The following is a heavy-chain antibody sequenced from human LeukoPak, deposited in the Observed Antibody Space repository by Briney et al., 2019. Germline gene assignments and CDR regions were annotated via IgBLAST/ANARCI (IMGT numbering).Heavy chain of an antibody. CDR1: GFTFSLNE. J-gene: IGHJ6*03. CDR2: INGPASNI. CDR3: ATTLSGWSPPQTSYYSYYMDV. Sequence: GGALRLSCAASGFTFSLNEMNWVRQAPGKGLEWVSYINGPASNIFYADSVKGRFTISRDNAKNSLYLQMNSLRVEDTAVYYCATTLSGWSPPQTSYYSYYMDVWGKGTTVTISS. V-gene: IGHV3-48*03. D-gene: IGHD6-19*01.